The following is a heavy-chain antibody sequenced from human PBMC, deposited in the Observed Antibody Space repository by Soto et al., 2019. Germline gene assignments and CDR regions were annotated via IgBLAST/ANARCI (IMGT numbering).Heavy chain of an antibody. Sequence: SETLSLTCAVSGGSISSSNWWSWVRQPPGKGLEWIGEIYHSGSTNYNPSLKSRVTISVDKSKNQFSLKLSSVTAADTAVYYCARDGRYYYGSGSYGNYYYYGMDVWGQGTTVTVSS. D-gene: IGHD3-10*01. J-gene: IGHJ6*02. CDR3: ARDGRYYYGSGSYGNYYYYGMDV. CDR2: IYHSGST. V-gene: IGHV4-4*02. CDR1: GGSISSSNW.